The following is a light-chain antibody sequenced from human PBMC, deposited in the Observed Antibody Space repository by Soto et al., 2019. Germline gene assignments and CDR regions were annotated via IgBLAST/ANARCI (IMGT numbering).Light chain of an antibody. Sequence: DIVMTQSPDSLAVSLGERATINCKSSQNVLFDSNNKNYLAWFQQRPGQPPQLLIYWASTRESGVPDRFSGSGSGTDFTLTISNLQAEDVAVYYCQQYYSTPLTFGGGTRVEIK. CDR2: WAS. CDR1: QNVLFDSNNKNY. J-gene: IGKJ4*01. V-gene: IGKV4-1*01. CDR3: QQYYSTPLT.